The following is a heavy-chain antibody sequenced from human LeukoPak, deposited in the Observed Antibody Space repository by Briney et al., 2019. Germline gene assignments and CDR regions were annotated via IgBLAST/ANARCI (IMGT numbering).Heavy chain of an antibody. CDR3: ARNWGSLYWYFDL. D-gene: IGHD7-27*01. Sequence: GASVKVSCKASGYTFTSYYMHWVRQAPGQGLEWIGIINPSGGSTSYAQKFQGRVTMTRDMSTSTVYMELSSLRSEDTAVYYCARNWGSLYWYFDLWGRGTLVTVSS. CDR1: GYTFTSYY. CDR2: INPSGGST. V-gene: IGHV1-46*01. J-gene: IGHJ2*01.